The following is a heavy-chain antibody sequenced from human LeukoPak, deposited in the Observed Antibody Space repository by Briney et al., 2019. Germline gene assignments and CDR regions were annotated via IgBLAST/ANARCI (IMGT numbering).Heavy chain of an antibody. Sequence: SQTLSLTCAISGDSVSRTNVAWNWIRQSPSGGLEWLGRTIYRSEWHHDYAVSMKGRITISPGTSRNQFSLQLNSVTPEDTAVYYCATYRFDYWGQGTLVTVSA. CDR2: TIYRSEWHH. D-gene: IGHD3-16*02. CDR3: ATYRFDY. V-gene: IGHV6-1*01. J-gene: IGHJ4*02. CDR1: GDSVSRTNVA.